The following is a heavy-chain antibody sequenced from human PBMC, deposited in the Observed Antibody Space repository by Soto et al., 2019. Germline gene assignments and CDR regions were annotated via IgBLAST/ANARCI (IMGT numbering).Heavy chain of an antibody. CDR1: GYTLTELS. V-gene: IGHV1-24*01. CDR2: FDPEDGET. Sequence: ASVKVSCKVSGYTLTELSMHWVRQAPGKGLEWMGGFDPEDGETIYAQKFQGRVTMTEDTSTDTAYMELSSLRSEDTAVYYCAAAAYGSRACYFDYRGQGTPVTVSS. D-gene: IGHD3-16*01. CDR3: AAAAYGSRACYFDY. J-gene: IGHJ4*02.